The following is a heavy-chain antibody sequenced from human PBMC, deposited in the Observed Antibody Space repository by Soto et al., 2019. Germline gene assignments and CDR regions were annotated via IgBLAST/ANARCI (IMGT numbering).Heavy chain of an antibody. CDR1: GDSVSSDGCY. CDR2: IYNSGST. D-gene: IGHD1-26*01. CDR3: AGSTTWYFEN. V-gene: IGHV4-30-4*01. J-gene: IGHJ4*02. Sequence: SETVSLTCTVSGDSVSSDGCYWSWIRQPQGKGLEWIGYIYNSGSTNYNPSLKSRVTLSVDTSKNHFSLKVNSVTDADTAVYYCAGSTTWYFENWGQGTPVTVSS.